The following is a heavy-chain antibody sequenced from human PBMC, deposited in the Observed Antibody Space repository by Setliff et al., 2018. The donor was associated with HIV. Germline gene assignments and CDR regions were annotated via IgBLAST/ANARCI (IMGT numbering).Heavy chain of an antibody. Sequence: GGSLRLSCAASGFSFSRYNMNWVRQAPGKGLEWISYISTSGSTIYYADSVKGRFTISRDNAKKALYLQMNSLRAEDTAVYYCARAQPFDPWGQGTLVTVSS. CDR1: GFSFSRYN. CDR2: ISTSGSTI. CDR3: ARAQPFDP. D-gene: IGHD6-13*01. V-gene: IGHV3-48*03. J-gene: IGHJ5*02.